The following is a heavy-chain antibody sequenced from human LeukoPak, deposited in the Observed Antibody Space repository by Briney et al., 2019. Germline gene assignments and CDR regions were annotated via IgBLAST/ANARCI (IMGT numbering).Heavy chain of an antibody. J-gene: IGHJ4*02. Sequence: ASVKVSCKASGYTFTSYDINWMRQATGQGLEWMGWMNPNSGNTGYAQKFQGRVTITRNTSISTAYMELSSLRSEDTAVYYCARPYCSSTSCQRPFDYWGQGTLVTVSS. CDR1: GYTFTSYD. V-gene: IGHV1-8*03. CDR3: ARPYCSSTSCQRPFDY. CDR2: MNPNSGNT. D-gene: IGHD2-2*01.